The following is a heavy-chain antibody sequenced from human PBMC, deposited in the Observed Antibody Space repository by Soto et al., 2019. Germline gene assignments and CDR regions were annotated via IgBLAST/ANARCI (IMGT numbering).Heavy chain of an antibody. CDR2: IWYDGSNK. CDR3: AKFGGTIFGVEGGDF. Sequence: GGSLRLSCAAAGFNFSNYGIHRVRQAPGKGLEWVAVIWYDGSNKYYADSVKGRFTISRDNSKNTLYLQMNSLRAEDTAVYYCAKFGGTIFGVEGGDFWGQGTLVTVSS. V-gene: IGHV3-30*02. J-gene: IGHJ4*02. CDR1: GFNFSNYG. D-gene: IGHD3-3*01.